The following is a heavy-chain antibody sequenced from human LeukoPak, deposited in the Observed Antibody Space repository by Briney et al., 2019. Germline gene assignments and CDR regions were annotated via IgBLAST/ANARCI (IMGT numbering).Heavy chain of an antibody. Sequence: SQTLSLTCTVSGGSISSGSYYWSWIRQHPGKGLEWIGYIYYSGSTYYNPSLKSRVTISVDTSKNQFSLKLSSVTAADTAVYYCARRPPLYYYGMDVWGKGTTVTVSS. V-gene: IGHV4-31*03. CDR3: ARRPPLYYYGMDV. CDR2: IYYSGST. CDR1: GGSISSGSYY. J-gene: IGHJ6*04.